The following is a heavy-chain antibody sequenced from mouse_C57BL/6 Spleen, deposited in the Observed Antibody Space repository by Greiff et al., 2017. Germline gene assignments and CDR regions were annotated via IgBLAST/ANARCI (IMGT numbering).Heavy chain of an antibody. V-gene: IGHV1-61*01. CDR3: ARFYYDYDGGFAY. CDR1: GFTFTSYW. CDR2: IYPSDSET. D-gene: IGHD2-4*01. Sequence: VQLQQPGAELVRPGSSLKLSCKASGFTFTSYWVDWVKQRPGQGLEWIGNIYPSDSETHYNQKFKDKATLTVDKSYSTAYMQLSSLTSEDSAVYYCARFYYDYDGGFAYWGQGTLVTVSA. J-gene: IGHJ3*01.